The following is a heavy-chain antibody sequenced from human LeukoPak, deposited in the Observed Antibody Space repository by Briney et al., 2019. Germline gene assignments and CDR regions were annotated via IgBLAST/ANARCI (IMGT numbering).Heavy chain of an antibody. D-gene: IGHD3-22*01. V-gene: IGHV3-30-3*01. CDR1: GLTFSSYA. Sequence: GGSLRLSCAASGLTFSSYALHWVRQAPADVLDWVALISYDGNNKYYADSVKGRFTISRDNSKNTLYLQMNSLRAEDTAVYYCAREGSSGYYYFDYWGQGTLVTVSS. CDR2: ISYDGNNK. J-gene: IGHJ4*02. CDR3: AREGSSGYYYFDY.